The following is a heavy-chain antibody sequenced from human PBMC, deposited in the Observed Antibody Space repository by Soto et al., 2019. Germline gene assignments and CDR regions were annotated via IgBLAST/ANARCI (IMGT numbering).Heavy chain of an antibody. Sequence: QVQLVQSGAEVKKPGASVRVSCKASGYTFTSYGISWVRQAPGQGREWIGWISAYNGNTNYAQRLQGRVTMTTDTSTTTAYMELRSLKSDDTAVDYGERVAPASRASEPWGQGTLVTVS. J-gene: IGHJ4*02. CDR1: GYTFTSYG. CDR2: ISAYNGNT. D-gene: IGHD2-2*01. V-gene: IGHV1-18*01. CDR3: ERVAPASRASEP.